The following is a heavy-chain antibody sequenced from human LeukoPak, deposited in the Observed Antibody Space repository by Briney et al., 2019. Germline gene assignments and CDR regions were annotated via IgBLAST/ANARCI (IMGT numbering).Heavy chain of an antibody. D-gene: IGHD3-16*01. CDR2: IYYSGGT. V-gene: IGHV4-59*01. CDR3: ARYGLIRGFEY. Sequence: SETLSLTCTVSGGSMSSYYWSWIRQPPGKQMEWVGYIYYSGGTTYSPSLKSRLTISVDTSKNEFSLKLSSVTAADTAVYYCARYGLIRGFEYWGQGTLVTVSS. J-gene: IGHJ4*02. CDR1: GGSMSSYY.